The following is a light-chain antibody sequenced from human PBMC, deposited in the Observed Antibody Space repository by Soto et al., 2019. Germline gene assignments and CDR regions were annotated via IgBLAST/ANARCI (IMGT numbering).Light chain of an antibody. V-gene: IGLV1-44*01. Sequence: QSVLTQPPSASATPGQRVTISCSGSSSNIASRSVYWYQQLPGTAPKLLIYSSDLRPSGVPDRFSGSKSGPTASLAISGVQSEDDADYYCSTWDVSLNGWVFGGGTQLTVL. CDR2: SSD. J-gene: IGLJ3*02. CDR1: SSNIASRS. CDR3: STWDVSLNGWV.